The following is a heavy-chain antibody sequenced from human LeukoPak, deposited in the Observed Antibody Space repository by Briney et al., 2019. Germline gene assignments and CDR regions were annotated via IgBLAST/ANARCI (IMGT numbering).Heavy chain of an antibody. CDR3: ARGYCSSTSCPFDY. Sequence: SETLSLTCTVSGGSISSYYWSWIRQPPGNGLAWIGYIYYSGSTNYNPSLKSRVTISVDTSKNQFSLKLSSVTAADTAVYYCARGYCSSTSCPFDYWGQGTLVTVSS. CDR1: GGSISSYY. J-gene: IGHJ4*02. D-gene: IGHD2-2*01. CDR2: IYYSGST. V-gene: IGHV4-59*01.